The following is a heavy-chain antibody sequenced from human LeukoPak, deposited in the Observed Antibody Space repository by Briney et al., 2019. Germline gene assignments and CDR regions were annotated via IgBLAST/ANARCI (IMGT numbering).Heavy chain of an antibody. CDR2: INHSGST. J-gene: IGHJ4*02. D-gene: IGHD3-22*01. CDR1: GGSFSGYY. V-gene: IGHV4-34*01. Sequence: PSETLSLTCAVYGGSFSGYYWSWIRQPPGKGLEWIGEINHSGSTNYNPSLKSRVTISVDTSKNQFSLKLSSVTAADTAVYYCSMDRSGYYYTASDYWGQGTLVTVSS. CDR3: SMDRSGYYYTASDY.